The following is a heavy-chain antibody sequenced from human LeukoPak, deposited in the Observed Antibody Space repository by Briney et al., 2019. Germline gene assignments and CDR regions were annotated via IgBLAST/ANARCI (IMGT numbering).Heavy chain of an antibody. CDR3: ARDHSSGWSDY. CDR2: ISSSSSYI. J-gene: IGHJ4*02. CDR1: GFTFSNEA. Sequence: GGSLRLSCAVSGFTFSNEAMGWVRQLRGGGLEWVSSISSSSSYIYYADSVKGRFTISRDNAKNSLYLQMNSLRAEDTAVYYCARDHSSGWSDYWGQGTLITVSS. V-gene: IGHV3-21*01. D-gene: IGHD6-19*01.